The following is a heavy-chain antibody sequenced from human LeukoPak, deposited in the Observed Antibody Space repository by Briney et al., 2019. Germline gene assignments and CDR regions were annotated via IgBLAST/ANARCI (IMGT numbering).Heavy chain of an antibody. D-gene: IGHD3-10*01. CDR1: GYSFTSCW. Sequence: GESLKISCKGSGYSFTSCWIGWVRQMPGKGLEWMGIIYPGDSDTRYSPSFQGQVTISADKSISTAYLQWSSLKASDTAMYYCARQSITMVRGVHYFDYWGQGTLVTVSS. V-gene: IGHV5-51*01. CDR2: IYPGDSDT. J-gene: IGHJ4*02. CDR3: ARQSITMVRGVHYFDY.